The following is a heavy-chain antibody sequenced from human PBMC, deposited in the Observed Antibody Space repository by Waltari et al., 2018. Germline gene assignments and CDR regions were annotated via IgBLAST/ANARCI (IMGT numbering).Heavy chain of an antibody. J-gene: IGHJ6*02. Sequence: EVQLVESGGGSVQPGGSLRLSCAASGFTFSSYWMHWVRQAPGKGLVGVAQIHGGGSTTFYADSVKGRFTISRDNAKNTLYLQMNSLTADDTAVYYCARAGNMDVWGQGTTVTVSS. V-gene: IGHV3-74*01. CDR3: ARAGNMDV. CDR2: IHGGGSTT. CDR1: GFTFSSYW. D-gene: IGHD3-10*01.